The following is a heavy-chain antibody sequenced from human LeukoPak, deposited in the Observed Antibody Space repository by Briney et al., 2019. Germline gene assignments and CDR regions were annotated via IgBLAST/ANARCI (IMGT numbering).Heavy chain of an antibody. V-gene: IGHV4-4*07. Sequence: SETLSLTCTVSGGSISSYYWSWIRQPAGKGLEWIGRIYTSGSTDYNPSLKSRVTISVDTPNNKFSLNVRSVTAADTAVYYCVRHDYRSGWSFFFQHWGQGSLVTVSS. J-gene: IGHJ1*01. CDR3: VRHDYRSGWSFFFQH. CDR1: GGSISSYY. CDR2: IYTSGST. D-gene: IGHD6-19*01.